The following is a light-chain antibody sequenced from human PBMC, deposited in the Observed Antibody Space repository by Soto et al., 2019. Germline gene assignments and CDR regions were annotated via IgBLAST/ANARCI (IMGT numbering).Light chain of an antibody. CDR3: QHYGNSPKT. J-gene: IGKJ1*01. V-gene: IGKV3-20*01. Sequence: EIVLTQSPGTLSSSPGERAALSCRASPSVTNNYLAWYQQKPGQAPRLLIYAASSRATGIPDRFSGSGSGTDFTLTISRLEPEDLAVYYCQHYGNSPKTFGQGTKVDIK. CDR1: PSVTNNY. CDR2: AAS.